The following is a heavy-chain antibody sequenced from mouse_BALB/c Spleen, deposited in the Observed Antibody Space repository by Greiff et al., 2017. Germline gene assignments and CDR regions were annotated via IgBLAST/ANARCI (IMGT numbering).Heavy chain of an antibody. CDR1: GFTFTDYY. CDR2: IRNKANGYTT. V-gene: IGHV7-3*02. CDR3: ARDLAYYMDY. Sequence: DVHLVESGGGLVQPGGSLRLSCATSGFTFTDYYMSWVRQPPGKALEWLGFIRNKANGYTTEYSASVKGRFTISRDNSQSILYLQMNTLRAEDSATYYCARDLAYYMDYWGQGTTLTVSS. J-gene: IGHJ2*01. D-gene: IGHD2-12*01.